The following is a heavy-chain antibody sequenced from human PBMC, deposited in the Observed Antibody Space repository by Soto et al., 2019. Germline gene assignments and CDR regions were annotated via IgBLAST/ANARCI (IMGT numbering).Heavy chain of an antibody. Sequence: PSETLSLTCTVSGGSGSSGSYYWSWIRQPPGKGLEWIGYIYYSGSTYYNPSLKSRVTISVDTSKNQFSLKLSSVTAAETAVYYCRRSSRYSTDVWGQGTTVPVSS. V-gene: IGHV4-61*01. J-gene: IGHJ6*02. CDR1: GGSGSSGSYY. CDR3: RRSSRYSTDV. CDR2: IYYSGST. D-gene: IGHD6-13*01.